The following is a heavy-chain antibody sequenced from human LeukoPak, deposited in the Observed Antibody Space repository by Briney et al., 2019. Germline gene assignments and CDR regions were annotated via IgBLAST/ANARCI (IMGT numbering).Heavy chain of an antibody. CDR3: ARDTSFYYDSSGYFDL. Sequence: SETLSLTCTVSGGSISNYYWSWIRQPPGKGLEWIGYIYYSGSTNYNPSLKSRVTISVDTSKNQFSLELSSVTAADTAVYYCARDTSFYYDSSGYFDLWGRGTLVTVSS. D-gene: IGHD3-22*01. V-gene: IGHV4-59*01. CDR2: IYYSGST. CDR1: GGSISNYY. J-gene: IGHJ2*01.